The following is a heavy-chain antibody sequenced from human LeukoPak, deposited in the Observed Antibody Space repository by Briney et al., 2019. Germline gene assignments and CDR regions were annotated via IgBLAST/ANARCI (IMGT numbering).Heavy chain of an antibody. D-gene: IGHD3-3*01. CDR1: GFTVSSNY. CDR3: ATATPETGFWSGFRFDY. V-gene: IGHV3-53*01. J-gene: IGHJ4*02. CDR2: IYSGGST. Sequence: GGSLRLSCAASGFTVSSNYMSWVRQAPGKGLEWVSVIYSGGSTYYADSVKGRFTISRDNSKNTLYLQMNSLRAEDTAVYYCATATPETGFWSGFRFDYWGQGTLVTVSS.